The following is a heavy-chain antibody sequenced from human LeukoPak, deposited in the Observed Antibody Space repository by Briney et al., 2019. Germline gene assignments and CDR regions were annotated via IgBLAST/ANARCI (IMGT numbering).Heavy chain of an antibody. CDR2: ISSSGSTI. D-gene: IGHD3-10*02. Sequence: SGGSLRLSCAASGFTFNSYEMNWVRQAPGKGLEWVSYISSSGSTIYYADSVKGRFTISRDNPKNSLFLQMNSLRAEDTAVYYCAELGITMIGGVWGKETTVTISS. V-gene: IGHV3-48*03. CDR1: GFTFNSYE. CDR3: AELGITMIGGV. J-gene: IGHJ6*04.